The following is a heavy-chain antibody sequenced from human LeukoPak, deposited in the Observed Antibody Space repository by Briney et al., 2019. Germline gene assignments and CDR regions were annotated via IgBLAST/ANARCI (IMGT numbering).Heavy chain of an antibody. Sequence: SETLSLTCTVSGGSISSYYWSWIRQPPGKGLEWIGYIYYSGSTNYNPSLKSRVTISVDTSKNQFSLKLSSVTAADTAVYYCARVLCSGGSCYMTNWFDPWGQGTLVTVSS. J-gene: IGHJ5*02. CDR2: IYYSGST. V-gene: IGHV4-59*01. CDR3: ARVLCSGGSCYMTNWFDP. CDR1: GGSISSYY. D-gene: IGHD2-15*01.